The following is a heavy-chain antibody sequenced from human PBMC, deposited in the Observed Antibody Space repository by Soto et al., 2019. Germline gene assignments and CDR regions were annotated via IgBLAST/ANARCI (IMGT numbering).Heavy chain of an antibody. V-gene: IGHV1-8*01. D-gene: IGHD7-27*01. CDR2: MSPKTANT. CDR3: TGGPPNWGFDF. Sequence: ASVKVSCKASGYTFTSYDINWVRQTAGQGLEWMGWMSPKTANTGYAQKFQDRVTMTRSTSISTAYMELSSLTSEDTAVYYCTGGPPNWGFDFWGQGTPVIVSS. J-gene: IGHJ4*01. CDR1: GYTFTSYD.